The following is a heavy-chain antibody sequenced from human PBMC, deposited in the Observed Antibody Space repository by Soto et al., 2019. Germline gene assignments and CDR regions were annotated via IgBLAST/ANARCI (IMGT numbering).Heavy chain of an antibody. V-gene: IGHV1-3*01. CDR1: GYTFTSYA. CDR3: ARASDIVVVPAAMRWFDP. D-gene: IGHD2-2*01. Sequence: GASVKFSCKASGYTFTSYAMHWVRQAPGQRLEWMGWINAGNGNTKYSQKFQGRVTITRDTSASTAYMELSSLRSEDTAVYYCARASDIVVVPAAMRWFDPWGQGTLVTVSS. CDR2: INAGNGNT. J-gene: IGHJ5*02.